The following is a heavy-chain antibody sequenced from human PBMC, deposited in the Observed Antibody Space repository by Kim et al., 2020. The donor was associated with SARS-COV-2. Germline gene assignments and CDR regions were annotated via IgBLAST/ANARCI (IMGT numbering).Heavy chain of an antibody. Sequence: SETLSLTCIVSGGSINSDEYYWGWVRQPPGKGLEWIATIYSSSGSTYRNPSLQSRLTISMDTSKSQFSLSLSSVTAADTAVYYCAKHWGSRLDWYFDIWGRGTLVTVSS. CDR3: AKHWGSRLDWYFDI. J-gene: IGHJ2*01. D-gene: IGHD7-27*01. V-gene: IGHV4-39*01. CDR2: IYSSSGST. CDR1: GGSINSDEYY.